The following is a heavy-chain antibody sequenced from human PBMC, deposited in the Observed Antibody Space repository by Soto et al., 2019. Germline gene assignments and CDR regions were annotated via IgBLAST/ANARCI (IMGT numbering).Heavy chain of an antibody. Sequence: GGSLRLSCAASGFTFDDYAMHWVRQAPGKGLEWVSGISWNSGSIGYADSVKGRFTISRDNAKNSLCLQMNSLRAEDTALYYCAKDYCSGGSCQLYYFDYWGQGTLVTVSS. CDR1: GFTFDDYA. CDR3: AKDYCSGGSCQLYYFDY. V-gene: IGHV3-9*01. CDR2: ISWNSGSI. J-gene: IGHJ4*02. D-gene: IGHD2-15*01.